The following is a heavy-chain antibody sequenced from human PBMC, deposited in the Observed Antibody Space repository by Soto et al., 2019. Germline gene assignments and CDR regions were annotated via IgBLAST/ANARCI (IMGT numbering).Heavy chain of an antibody. V-gene: IGHV3-74*01. CDR1: GFTFSSYW. CDR2: INSDGSST. D-gene: IGHD5-18*01. CDR3: ARGGNVDTAMAYDY. J-gene: IGHJ4*02. Sequence: PGGSLRLSCAAPGFTFSSYWMHWVRQAPGKGLVWVSRINSDGSSTSYADSVKGRFTISRDNAKNTLYLQMNSLRAEDTAVYYCARGGNVDTAMAYDYWGQGTLVTVSS.